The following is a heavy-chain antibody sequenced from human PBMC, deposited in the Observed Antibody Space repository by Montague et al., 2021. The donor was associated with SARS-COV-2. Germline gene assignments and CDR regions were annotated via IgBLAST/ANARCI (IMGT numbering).Heavy chain of an antibody. V-gene: IGHV4-39*01. D-gene: IGHD3-22*01. CDR2: ISYHGNT. CDR1: GDSTSSSSYD. Sequence: SETLSLTCTVSGDSTSSSSYDWGWIRRPPGKGLEWIGHISYHGNTNYXPSLKSRVTISIDTSRNQFSLRVSSVTATDTAIYYCARRLDYWDSSGQRRHFDYWGQGTLVTVSS. J-gene: IGHJ4*02. CDR3: ARRLDYWDSSGQRRHFDY.